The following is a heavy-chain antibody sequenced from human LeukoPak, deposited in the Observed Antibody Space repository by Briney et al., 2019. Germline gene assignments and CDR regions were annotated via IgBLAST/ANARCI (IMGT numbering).Heavy chain of an antibody. D-gene: IGHD6-13*01. J-gene: IGHJ4*02. V-gene: IGHV4-31*03. CDR1: GGSISSGGYY. CDR2: IYYSGST. CDR3: ARVGIAAAGTVDY. Sequence: SETLSLTCTVSGGSISSGGYYWSWIRQHPGKGLEWIGYIYYSGSTYYNSSLKSRVTISVDTSKNQFSLKLSSVTAADTAVYYCARVGIAAAGTVDYWGQGTLVTVSS.